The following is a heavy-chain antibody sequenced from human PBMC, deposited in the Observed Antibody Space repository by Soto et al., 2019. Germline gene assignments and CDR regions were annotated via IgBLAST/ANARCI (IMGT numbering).Heavy chain of an antibody. Sequence: ASVKVSCKASGYTFTSYGISWVRQAPGQGLEWMGWISAYNGNTNYAQKLQGRVTMTTDTSTSTAYMELRSLRSDDTAVYYCARVPGYYDSSGYWYYFDYWGQGTLVTVSS. J-gene: IGHJ4*02. CDR2: ISAYNGNT. D-gene: IGHD3-22*01. CDR3: ARVPGYYDSSGYWYYFDY. V-gene: IGHV1-18*01. CDR1: GYTFTSYG.